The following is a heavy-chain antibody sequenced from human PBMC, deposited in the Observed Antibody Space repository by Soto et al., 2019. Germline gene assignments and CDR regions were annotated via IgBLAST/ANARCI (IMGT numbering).Heavy chain of an antibody. J-gene: IGHJ4*02. CDR3: ARRYCTDGVCPFDS. CDR2: ISSGGIGI. D-gene: IGHD2-8*01. V-gene: IGHV3-21*01. Sequence: GGSLRLSCAASGFTFNTYSMSWVRQAPGKGLEWVSSISSGGIGIYYADSLKGRFTISRDNAKSSLFLQMNSLRAEDTAVYYCARRYCTDGVCPFDSWGQGALVTVPQ. CDR1: GFTFNTYS.